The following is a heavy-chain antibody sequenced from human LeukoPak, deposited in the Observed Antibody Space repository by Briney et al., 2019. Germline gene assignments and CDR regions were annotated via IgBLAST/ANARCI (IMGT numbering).Heavy chain of an antibody. J-gene: IGHJ4*02. V-gene: IGHV4-59*01. D-gene: IGHD4-17*01. CDR1: GGSISSYY. CDR2: IFYSGSA. CDR3: ARNGGDYVFDY. Sequence: SETLSLTCIVSGGSISSYYWSWIRQPPGKGLEWIGYIFYSGSAIYNPSLKSRVSISIDTSKNQFSLRLSSVTAADTAAYYCARNGGDYVFDYWGQGTLVTVSS.